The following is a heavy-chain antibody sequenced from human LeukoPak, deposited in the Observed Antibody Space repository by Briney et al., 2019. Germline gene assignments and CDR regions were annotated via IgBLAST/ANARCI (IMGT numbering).Heavy chain of an antibody. D-gene: IGHD2-2*01. CDR3: ARRGVPAAMPGVNWFDP. Sequence: GGSLRLSCAATGFTFSSYSMNWVRQAPGKGLEWVSSISSSSSYIYYADSVKGRFTISRDNAKNSLYLQMNSLKASDTAVYYCARRGVPAAMPGVNWFDPWGQGTLVTVSS. CDR2: ISSSSSYI. J-gene: IGHJ5*02. V-gene: IGHV3-21*04. CDR1: GFTFSSYS.